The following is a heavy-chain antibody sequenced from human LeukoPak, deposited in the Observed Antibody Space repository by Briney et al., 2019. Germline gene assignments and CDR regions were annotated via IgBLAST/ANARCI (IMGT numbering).Heavy chain of an antibody. CDR3: ARSDTAMVHDY. CDR1: GGSISSSSYY. V-gene: IGHV4-39*01. Sequence: PSETLSLTCTVSGGSISSSSYYWGWIRQPQGKGLEWIGIIYYIGSPYYTPSLKSRVTISVGTSKSQFSLKLSSVTAADTAVYYCARSDTAMVHDYWGQGTLVTVSS. J-gene: IGHJ4*02. CDR2: IYYIGSP. D-gene: IGHD5-18*01.